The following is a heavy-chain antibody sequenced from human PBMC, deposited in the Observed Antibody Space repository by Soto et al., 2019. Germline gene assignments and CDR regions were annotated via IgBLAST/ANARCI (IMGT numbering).Heavy chain of an antibody. CDR2: IWYDGSNK. J-gene: IGHJ6*04. Sequence: GGSLRLSCAASGFTFSSYGMHWVRQAPGKGLEWVAVIWYDGSNKYYADSVKGRFTISRDNSKNTLYLQMNSLRAEDTAVYYCARDENYNFPEAVADFRAKGTTVPVSS. D-gene: IGHD1-20*01. CDR3: ARDENYNFPEAVADF. CDR1: GFTFSSYG. V-gene: IGHV3-33*01.